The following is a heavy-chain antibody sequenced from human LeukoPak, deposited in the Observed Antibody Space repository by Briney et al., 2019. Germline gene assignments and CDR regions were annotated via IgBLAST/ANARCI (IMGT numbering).Heavy chain of an antibody. Sequence: PSETLSLTCTVSGGSISSYYWSWIRQPPGKGLEWIGYIYYSGSTNYNPSLKSRVTISVDTSKNQFSLKLSSVTAADTAVYYCARALRWLQNWGGGFDYWGQGTLVTVSS. J-gene: IGHJ4*02. CDR2: IYYSGST. V-gene: IGHV4-59*01. D-gene: IGHD5-24*01. CDR1: GGSISSYY. CDR3: ARALRWLQNWGGGFDY.